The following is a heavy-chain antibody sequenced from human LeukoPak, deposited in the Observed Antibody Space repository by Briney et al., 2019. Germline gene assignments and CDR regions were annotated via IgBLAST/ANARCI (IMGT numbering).Heavy chain of an antibody. D-gene: IGHD1-1*01. CDR1: GFTVSSNY. V-gene: IGHV3-53*01. Sequence: QPGGSLRLSCAASGFTVSSNYMSWVRQAPGKGLEWVSVIYSGGSTYYADSVKGRFTISRDNSKNTLYLQMNSLRAEDTAVYYCAKDQVVYYYMDVWGKGTTVTVSS. CDR3: AKDQVVYYYMDV. J-gene: IGHJ6*03. CDR2: IYSGGST.